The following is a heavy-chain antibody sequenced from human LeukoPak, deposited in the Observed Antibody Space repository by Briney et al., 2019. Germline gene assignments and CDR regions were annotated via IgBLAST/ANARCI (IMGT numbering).Heavy chain of an antibody. CDR2: ISAYNGNT. Sequence: ASVKVSCKASGYTFTSYGISWVRQAPGQGLEWMGWISAYNGNTNYAQKLQGRVTMTTDTSTSTAYMELRSLRSDDMAVYYCARDFCSGGSCYSRSPPFDYWGQGTLVTVSS. CDR3: ARDFCSGGSCYSRSPPFDY. D-gene: IGHD2-15*01. V-gene: IGHV1-18*03. J-gene: IGHJ4*02. CDR1: GYTFTSYG.